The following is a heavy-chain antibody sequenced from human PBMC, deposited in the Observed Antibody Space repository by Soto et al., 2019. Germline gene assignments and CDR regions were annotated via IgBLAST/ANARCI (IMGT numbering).Heavy chain of an antibody. CDR1: GGSISSGGYY. D-gene: IGHD6-13*01. CDR2: IYYSGST. J-gene: IGHJ5*02. Sequence: SETLSLTCTVSGGSISSGGYYWSWIRQHPGKGLEWIGYIYYSGSTYYNPSLKSRVTISVDTSKNQFSLKLSSVTAADTAVYYCALKLVRGNDNWFDPWGQGTLVTVSS. V-gene: IGHV4-31*03. CDR3: ALKLVRGNDNWFDP.